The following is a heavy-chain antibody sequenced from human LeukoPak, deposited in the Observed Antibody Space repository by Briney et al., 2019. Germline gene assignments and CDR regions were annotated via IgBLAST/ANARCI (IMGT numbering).Heavy chain of an antibody. CDR2: ISSSSSYI. CDR1: GFTFSSYS. Sequence: GGSLRLSCAASGFTFSSYSMNWVRQAPGKGLEWVSSISSSSSYIYYADSVKGRFTISRDNAKNSLYLQMNSLRAEDTAVYYCARDGPIVVVPAATSSRYYYYYYMDVWGKGTTVTVSS. D-gene: IGHD2-2*01. CDR3: ARDGPIVVVPAATSSRYYYYYYMDV. J-gene: IGHJ6*03. V-gene: IGHV3-21*01.